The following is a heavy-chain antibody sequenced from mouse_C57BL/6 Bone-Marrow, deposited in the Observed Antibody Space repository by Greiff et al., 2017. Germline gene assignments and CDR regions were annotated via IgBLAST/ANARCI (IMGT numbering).Heavy chain of an antibody. CDR2: ISSGSSTI. CDR1: GFTFSDYG. Sequence: DVMLVESGGGLVKPGGSLKLSCAASGFTFSDYGMHWVRQAPEQGLEWVAYISSGSSTIYYADTVKGRFTISRDNAKNTLFLQMTSLRSEDTAMYYCARPHYGSSYYFDYWGQGTTLTVSS. V-gene: IGHV5-17*01. D-gene: IGHD1-1*01. J-gene: IGHJ2*01. CDR3: ARPHYGSSYYFDY.